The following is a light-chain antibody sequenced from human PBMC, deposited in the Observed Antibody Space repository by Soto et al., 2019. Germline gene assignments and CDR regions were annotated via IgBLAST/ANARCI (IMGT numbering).Light chain of an antibody. CDR3: QQYNSYWT. V-gene: IGKV1-5*01. Sequence: DIQMTQSPSTLSASVGDRVTITCRASQSISNWLAWYQQKPGKAPKLLIYHASSLESGVPSRFSGSRSGTEFTLTISSLQPDDVATYYCQQYNSYWTFGQGTKVDIK. CDR2: HAS. J-gene: IGKJ1*01. CDR1: QSISNW.